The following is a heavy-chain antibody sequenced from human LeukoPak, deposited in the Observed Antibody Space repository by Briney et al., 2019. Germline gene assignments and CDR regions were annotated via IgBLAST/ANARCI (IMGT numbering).Heavy chain of an antibody. CDR2: ISGSGAST. J-gene: IGHJ4*02. CDR1: GFTFSGYA. V-gene: IGHV3-23*01. D-gene: IGHD3-10*01. CDR3: AKESRYYYGSGSFSSQFDY. Sequence: GGSLRLSCVASGFTFSGYAMSWVRQAPGKGLEWVSSISGSGASTCYAYSVKGRFTSSRDNSKNTLYLQVNNLRAEDTAVYYCAKESRYYYGSGSFSSQFDYWGQGNLVTVSS.